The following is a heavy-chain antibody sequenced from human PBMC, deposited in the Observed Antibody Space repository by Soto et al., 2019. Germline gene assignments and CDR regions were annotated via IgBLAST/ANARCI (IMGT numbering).Heavy chain of an antibody. CDR2: IIPIFGTA. J-gene: IGHJ4*02. V-gene: IGHV1-69*12. Sequence: QVQLVQSGAEVKKPGSSVKVSCKASGGTFSSYAISWVRQAPGQGLEWMGGIIPIFGTANYAQKFQGRVTITADESMSTAYMELSSLRSEDTAVYYCARDATHNYYDSSGYHYFDYWGQGTLVTVSS. CDR1: GGTFSSYA. CDR3: ARDATHNYYDSSGYHYFDY. D-gene: IGHD3-22*01.